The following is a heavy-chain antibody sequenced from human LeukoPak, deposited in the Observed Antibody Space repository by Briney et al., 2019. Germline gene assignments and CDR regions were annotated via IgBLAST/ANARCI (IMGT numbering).Heavy chain of an antibody. CDR2: IYPGDSDT. Sequence: GESLKISCKGPGYSFTSYWIGWVRQMPGKGLEWMGIIYPGDSDTRYSPSFQGQVTISADKSISTAYLQWSSLKASDTAMYYCARRVGGYSPNDNWFDPWGQGTLVTVSS. CDR1: GYSFTSYW. J-gene: IGHJ5*02. V-gene: IGHV5-51*01. CDR3: ARRVGGYSPNDNWFDP. D-gene: IGHD5-18*01.